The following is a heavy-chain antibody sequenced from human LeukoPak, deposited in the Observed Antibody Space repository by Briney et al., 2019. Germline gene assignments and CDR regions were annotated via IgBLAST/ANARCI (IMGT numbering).Heavy chain of an antibody. CDR3: ARHEYSGSYYGLSWFDP. Sequence: SETLSLTCGVSGYSITSGYYWAWIRQPPGKGLEWIGNIYQSGSTYYNPSLKSRVTISVDTSKNQLSLKLSSLTAADTAMYYCARHEYSGSYYGLSWFDPWGQGTLVTVSS. J-gene: IGHJ5*02. D-gene: IGHD1-26*01. CDR2: IYQSGST. V-gene: IGHV4-38-2*01. CDR1: GYSITSGYY.